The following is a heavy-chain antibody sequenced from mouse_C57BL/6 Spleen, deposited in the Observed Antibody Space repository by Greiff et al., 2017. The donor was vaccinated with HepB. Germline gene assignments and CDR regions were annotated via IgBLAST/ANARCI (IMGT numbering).Heavy chain of an antibody. V-gene: IGHV5-6*01. CDR3: ARPNTMIKTKGFAY. CDR1: GFTFSSYG. CDR2: ISSGGSYT. Sequence: VQLQQSGGDLVKPGGSLKLSCAASGFTFSSYGMSWVRQTPDKRLEWVATISSGGSYTYYPDSVKGRFTISRDNAKNTLYLQMSSLKSEDTAMYYSARPNTMIKTKGFAYWGKGTLVTVSA. D-gene: IGHD2-4*01. J-gene: IGHJ3*01.